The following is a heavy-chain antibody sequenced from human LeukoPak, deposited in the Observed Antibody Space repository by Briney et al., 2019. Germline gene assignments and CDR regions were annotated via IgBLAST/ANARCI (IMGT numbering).Heavy chain of an antibody. D-gene: IGHD6-13*01. J-gene: IGHJ6*02. Sequence: GRSLRLSCAASGFTLSSYGMRWVRQAPGKGLEWVAVISYDGSNKYYADSVKGRFTISRDNSKNTLYLQMNSLRAEDTAVCYCAKDGPLGYSSSWYAIEYGMDVWGQGTTVTVSS. CDR3: AKDGPLGYSSSWYAIEYGMDV. CDR1: GFTLSSYG. CDR2: ISYDGSNK. V-gene: IGHV3-30*18.